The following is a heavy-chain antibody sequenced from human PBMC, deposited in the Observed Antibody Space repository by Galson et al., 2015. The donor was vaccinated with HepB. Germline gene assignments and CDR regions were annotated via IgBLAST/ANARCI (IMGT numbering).Heavy chain of an antibody. CDR1: GFTFSSYW. V-gene: IGHV3-74*01. J-gene: IGHJ6*02. D-gene: IGHD1-26*01. CDR2: INSDGSST. CDR3: AREDREYGMDV. Sequence: SLRLSCAASGFTFSSYWMHWVRQAPGKGLVWVSRINSDGSSTSYADSVKGRFTISRDNAKNTLYLQMNSLRAEDTAVYYCAREDREYGMDVWGQGTTVTVSS.